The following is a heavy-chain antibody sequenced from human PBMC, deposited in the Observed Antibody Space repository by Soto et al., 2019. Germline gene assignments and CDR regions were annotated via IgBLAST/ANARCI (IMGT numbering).Heavy chain of an antibody. V-gene: IGHV1-46*01. CDR3: ARDWALQAGTTRWVKDY. CDR2: INPSGGQT. Sequence: GASVKVSCKASGGTFSSYTISWVRRAPGQGLEWMGIINPSGGQTSYAQKLQGRITMTTDTSTSTAFMELSRLTSEDTAVYYCARDWALQAGTTRWVKDYWGQGTLVTVSS. D-gene: IGHD1-7*01. CDR1: GGTFSSYT. J-gene: IGHJ4*02.